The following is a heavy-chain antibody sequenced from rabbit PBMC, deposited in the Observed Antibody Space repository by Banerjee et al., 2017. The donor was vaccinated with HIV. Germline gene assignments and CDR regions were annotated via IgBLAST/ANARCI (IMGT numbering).Heavy chain of an antibody. CDR2: IAAGSSGST. J-gene: IGHJ4*01. D-gene: IGHD7-1*01. V-gene: IGHV1S45*01. CDR1: GFDFSYNA. CDR3: ARDLAAGDGTREFNL. Sequence: QEQLVESGGGLVQPEGSLTLTCKASGFDFSYNAMCWVRQAPGKGLEWIACIAAGSSGSTSYASWAKGRFTITKSSSTTVTLQMTSLTAADTATYFCARDLAAGDGTREFNLWGQGTLVTVS.